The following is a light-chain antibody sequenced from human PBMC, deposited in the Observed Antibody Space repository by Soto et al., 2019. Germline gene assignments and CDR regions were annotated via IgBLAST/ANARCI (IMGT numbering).Light chain of an antibody. J-gene: IGKJ2*01. V-gene: IGKV1-5*03. CDR1: QTISVW. Sequence: DIPMTQSPSTLSASVGDRVTVTCRASQTISVWLAWYQQKPGQVPKLLISKASSLESGVPSRFSGSGSGTDFTLTISSLQPDDFATYYCQQYSDYLYTFGQGTTLEIK. CDR2: KAS. CDR3: QQYSDYLYT.